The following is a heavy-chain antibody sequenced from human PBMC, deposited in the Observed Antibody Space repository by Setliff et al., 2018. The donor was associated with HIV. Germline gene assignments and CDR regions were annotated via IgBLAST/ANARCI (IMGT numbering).Heavy chain of an antibody. Sequence: GASVKVSCKASGYTFTSFDINWVQQATGQGLEWMGWMNPNSGNSGFAQKFQGRVTMTRNSSISTAYMELSSLRFDDTAVYYCTRIRAMVRGVTSYDAFDIWGQGTKVTVSS. CDR3: TRIRAMVRGVTSYDAFDI. D-gene: IGHD3-10*01. CDR1: GYTFTSFD. V-gene: IGHV1-8*01. J-gene: IGHJ3*02. CDR2: MNPNSGNS.